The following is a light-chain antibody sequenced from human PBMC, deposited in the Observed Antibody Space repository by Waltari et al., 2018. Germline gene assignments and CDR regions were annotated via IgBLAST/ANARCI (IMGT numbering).Light chain of an antibody. J-gene: IGLJ3*02. V-gene: IGLV2-14*01. CDR2: DVS. CDR3: NSYAGSSSWV. CDR1: SSDVGFYNY. Sequence: QSALTQPASVSGSPGPSITLPCTGTSSDVGFYNYVSWYQQHPGKAPKLIIYDVSERPSGVSDRFSGSKSGNTASLTISGLQAEDEADYYCNSYAGSSSWVFGGGTKLTVL.